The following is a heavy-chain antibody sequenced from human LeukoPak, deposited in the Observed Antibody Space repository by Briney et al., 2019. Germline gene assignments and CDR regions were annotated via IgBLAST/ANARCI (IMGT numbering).Heavy chain of an antibody. J-gene: IGHJ4*02. CDR1: GFTFSGFW. Sequence: GGSLRLSCAASGFTFSGFWMHWVRQAPGKGLVWVSCISFDGSDATYADSVKGRFTISRDNAKNTLYLQMNSLRAEDTAVYYCAKAPDVDIVATILGYWGQGTLVTVSS. CDR2: ISFDGSDA. V-gene: IGHV3-74*01. CDR3: AKAPDVDIVATILGY. D-gene: IGHD5-12*01.